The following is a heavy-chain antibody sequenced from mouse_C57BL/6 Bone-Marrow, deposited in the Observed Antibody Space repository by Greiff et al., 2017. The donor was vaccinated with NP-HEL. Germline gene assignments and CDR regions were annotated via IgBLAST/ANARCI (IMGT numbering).Heavy chain of an antibody. V-gene: IGHV5-9*01. J-gene: IGHJ4*01. D-gene: IGHD1-1*01. Sequence: EVQLVESGGGLVKPGGSLKLSCAASGFTFSSYTMSWVRQTPEKRLEWVATISGGGGITYYPDSVKGRFTISRDNAKNTLYLQMSSLRSEDTALYYCARHYYGSRYYYAMDYWGQGTSVTVSS. CDR3: ARHYYGSRYYYAMDY. CDR2: ISGGGGIT. CDR1: GFTFSSYT.